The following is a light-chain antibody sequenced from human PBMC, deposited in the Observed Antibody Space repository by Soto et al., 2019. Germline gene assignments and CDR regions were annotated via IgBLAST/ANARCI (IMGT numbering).Light chain of an antibody. CDR1: QDINNY. J-gene: IGKJ3*01. CDR3: QQYDNLPLT. V-gene: IGKV1-33*01. Sequence: DIQMTQSPSSLSASVGDRVTITCQASQDINNYLNWYQQKPGKAPKLLIYDASNLKTGVPSRFSGSGSGTDFTFTISSLQPEDIATYYCQQYDNLPLTFGPGTKVDIK. CDR2: DAS.